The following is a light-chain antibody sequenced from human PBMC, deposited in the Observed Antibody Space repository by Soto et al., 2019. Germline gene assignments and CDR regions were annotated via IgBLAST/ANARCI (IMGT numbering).Light chain of an antibody. CDR3: QQYGSSGT. Sequence: EIVLTQCPGTLSLSPGERATLSCRASQSVSNNYLAWYQQKPGQAPRLLIYGASNRATGIPDRFSGSGSGTEFTLTISRLEPEDFAGYYCQQYGSSGTFGHGTKVDIK. J-gene: IGKJ1*01. CDR1: QSVSNNY. CDR2: GAS. V-gene: IGKV3-20*01.